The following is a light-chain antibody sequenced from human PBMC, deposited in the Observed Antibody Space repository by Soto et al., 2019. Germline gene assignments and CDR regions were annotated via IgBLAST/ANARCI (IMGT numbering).Light chain of an antibody. CDR2: YMS. Sequence: EIVLTQSPATLSSSPGETATLSCRASQYVGSRLAWYQHKPGQAPRLLIYYMSNRATGIPARFSGSGSGTDFTLTISSLAPDDFAIYYCHQRQSWPRTFGQGTKVEIK. J-gene: IGKJ1*01. CDR1: QYVGSR. CDR3: HQRQSWPRT. V-gene: IGKV3-11*01.